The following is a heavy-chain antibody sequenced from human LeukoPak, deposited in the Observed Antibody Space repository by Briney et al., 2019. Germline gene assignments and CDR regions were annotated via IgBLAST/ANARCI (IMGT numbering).Heavy chain of an antibody. CDR2: INPNSGGT. V-gene: IGHV1-2*02. CDR1: GYTFTGYY. J-gene: IGHJ6*03. D-gene: IGHD3-10*01. Sequence: ASVKVSCKASGYTFTGYYMHWVRQAPGQGLEWMGWINPNSGGTNYAQKFQGRVTMTRDTSISTAYMELSRLRSDDTAVYYCARECYGSGDYYYYYMDVWGKGTTVTISS. CDR3: ARECYGSGDYYYYYMDV.